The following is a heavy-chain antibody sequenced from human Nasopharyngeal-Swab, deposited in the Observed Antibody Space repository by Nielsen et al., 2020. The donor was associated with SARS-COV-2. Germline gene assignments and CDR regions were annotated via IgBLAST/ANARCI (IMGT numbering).Heavy chain of an antibody. CDR1: GGSIRSSRYY. J-gene: IGHJ3*02. CDR2: INYSGST. Sequence: GSLRLSCTVSGGSIRSSRYYWGWIRQPPGKWLEWIGSINYSGSTYYNPSLKSRFTLSVYTSKNQFSLKLNSVTAADTAMYYCARQWYCSGGSCYPPGAFDIWGQGTMVTVSS. CDR3: ARQWYCSGGSCYPPGAFDI. V-gene: IGHV4-39*01. D-gene: IGHD2-15*01.